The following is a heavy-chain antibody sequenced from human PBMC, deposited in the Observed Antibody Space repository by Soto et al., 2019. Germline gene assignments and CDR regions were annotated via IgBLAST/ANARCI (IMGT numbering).Heavy chain of an antibody. D-gene: IGHD3-10*01. CDR2: IRNRPNSYTT. V-gene: IGHV3-72*01. CDR3: VRDSGRGFYFDY. CDR1: GFTFSDHY. Sequence: GGSLRLSCAACGFTFSDHYMDWVRQAPGKGLEWVGRIRNRPNSYTTQYAASVKGRFAVLRDDSENLVYLQMNDLKTEDTAVYYCVRDSGRGFYFDYWGQGAQVTVSS. J-gene: IGHJ4*02.